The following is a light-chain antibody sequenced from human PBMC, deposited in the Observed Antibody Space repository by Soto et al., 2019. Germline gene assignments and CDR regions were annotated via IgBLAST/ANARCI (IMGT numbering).Light chain of an antibody. CDR2: EAT. V-gene: IGLV2-23*01. CDR3: CTYTGSSTFYV. Sequence: QSALTQPASVSGSPGQSITISCTGTSSDVGSYNLVSWYQQHPGKAPKLMIYEATKRPSEISYRFSGSKSGNTASLTISGLQAEDEADYYCCTYTGSSTFYVFGTGTKVTVL. CDR1: SSDVGSYNL. J-gene: IGLJ1*01.